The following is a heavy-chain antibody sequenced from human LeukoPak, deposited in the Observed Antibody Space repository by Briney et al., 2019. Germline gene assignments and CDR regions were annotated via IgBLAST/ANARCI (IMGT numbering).Heavy chain of an antibody. D-gene: IGHD3-10*01. CDR1: GFTVSSNY. CDR3: ARERGVRGVSTFDY. V-gene: IGHV3-48*04. CDR2: FSATSGTI. Sequence: GGSLRLSCAASGFTVSSNYMSWVRQAPGKGLEWLAHFSATSGTIYYADSVKGRFTISRDNAKDSLYLQMNSLRVDDTGVYYCARERGVRGVSTFDYWGQGTLVAVSS. J-gene: IGHJ4*02.